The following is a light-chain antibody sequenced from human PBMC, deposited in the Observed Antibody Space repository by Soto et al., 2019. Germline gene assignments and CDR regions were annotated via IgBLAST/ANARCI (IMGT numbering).Light chain of an antibody. CDR2: DAS. CDR1: QSVGSY. Sequence: EIVLTQSPATLSLSPGERVTLSCRASQSVGSYLAWFQQRPGQAPRLVIHDASKRATGIPARFSGSGSGTDFSLTISGLEPEDFAVYYCQQYNSYYTFGQGTKLEIK. V-gene: IGKV3-11*01. J-gene: IGKJ2*01. CDR3: QQYNSYYT.